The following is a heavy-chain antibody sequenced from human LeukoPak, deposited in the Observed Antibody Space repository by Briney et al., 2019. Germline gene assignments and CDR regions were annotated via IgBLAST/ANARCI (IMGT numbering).Heavy chain of an antibody. J-gene: IGHJ4*02. CDR2: INPNSGDS. Sequence: ASVKVSCKASGYTFTDYYVHWVRQAPGQGLEWMGWINPNSGDSNYAQKFRGRVTMTRVTSISTAYMELSSLRSDDTAVYYCARLDHIAAPPYYFDYWGQGTLVTVSS. D-gene: IGHD6-6*01. CDR1: GYTFTDYY. CDR3: ARLDHIAAPPYYFDY. V-gene: IGHV1-2*02.